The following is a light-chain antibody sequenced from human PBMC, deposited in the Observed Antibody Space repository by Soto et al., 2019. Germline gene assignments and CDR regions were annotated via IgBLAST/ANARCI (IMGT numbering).Light chain of an antibody. J-gene: IGKJ1*01. V-gene: IGKV3-20*01. CDR3: QQYVSPPPT. Sequence: EIVLTQSPGTLSLSPGERATLSCRASQSVSSNYLAWYQRKPGQAPRLLIYGASSRATDIPARFSGSGSGTDFTLTITRLEPEDFAVYFCQQYVSPPPTFGQGTKVEIK. CDR2: GAS. CDR1: QSVSSNY.